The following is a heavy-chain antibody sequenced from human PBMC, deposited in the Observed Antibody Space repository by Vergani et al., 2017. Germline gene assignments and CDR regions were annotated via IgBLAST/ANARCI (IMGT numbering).Heavy chain of an antibody. CDR1: GFTFSSYS. Sequence: EVQLVESGGGLVKPGGSLRLSCAASGFTFSSYSMNWVRQAPGKGLEWVSSISSSSSYIYYADSVKGRFTISRDNAKNLLYLQMNSLRAEDTAVYYCARDAPFDYYDSSGHDYWGQGTLVTVSS. CDR2: ISSSSSYI. V-gene: IGHV3-21*01. J-gene: IGHJ4*02. D-gene: IGHD3-22*01. CDR3: ARDAPFDYYDSSGHDY.